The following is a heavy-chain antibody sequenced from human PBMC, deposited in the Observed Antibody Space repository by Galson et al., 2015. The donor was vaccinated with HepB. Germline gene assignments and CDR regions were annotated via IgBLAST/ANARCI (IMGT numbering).Heavy chain of an antibody. CDR3: ARDQDSAREYYYYGMDV. D-gene: IGHD5-18*01. CDR2: ISYDGSNK. CDR1: GFTFSSYA. Sequence: SLRLSCAASGFTFSSYAMHWVRQAPGKGLEWVAVISYDGSNKYYADSVKGRFTISRDNSKNTLYLQMNSLRAEDTAVYYCARDQDSAREYYYYGMDVWGQGTTVTVSS. J-gene: IGHJ6*02. V-gene: IGHV3-30-3*01.